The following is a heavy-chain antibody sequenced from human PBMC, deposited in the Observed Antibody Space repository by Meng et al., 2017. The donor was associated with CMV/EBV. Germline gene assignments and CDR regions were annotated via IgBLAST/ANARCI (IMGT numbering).Heavy chain of an antibody. CDR2: IWYDGSNK. D-gene: IGHD2-2*01. V-gene: IGHV3-33*06. J-gene: IGHJ6*02. CDR1: GFTFSSYG. CDR3: AKTGAYCSSTSCLSGIDV. Sequence: GESLKISCAASGFTFSSYGMHWVRQAPGKGLEWVAVIWYDGSNKYYADSVKGRFTISRDNSKNTLYLQMNSLRAEDTAVYYCAKTGAYCSSTSCLSGIDVWGQGTTVTVSS.